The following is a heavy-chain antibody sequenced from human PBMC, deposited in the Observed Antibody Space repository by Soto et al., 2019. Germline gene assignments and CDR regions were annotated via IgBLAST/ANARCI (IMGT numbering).Heavy chain of an antibody. CDR2: IYYTGTS. J-gene: IGHJ4*02. CDR3: TRHAIGVVVPAAIRN. CDR1: GGSISSSSYY. Sequence: PEETRALTCAVSGGSISSSSYYWDWNRQPPVKVLEWIGTIYYTGTSNYNPSLKSRVTISVDTSKNQFSLKLSSVTAADTAVYYCTRHAIGVVVPAAIRNWGQGSLVTVSS. V-gene: IGHV4-39*01. D-gene: IGHD2-15*01.